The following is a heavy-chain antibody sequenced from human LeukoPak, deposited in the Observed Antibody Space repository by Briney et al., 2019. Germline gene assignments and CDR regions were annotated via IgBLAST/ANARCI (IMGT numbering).Heavy chain of an antibody. CDR3: AKAKHPTWGSGWYYFDY. CDR2: IIGSGGFT. D-gene: IGHD6-19*01. Sequence: GGSLRLSCAASAFTFSTYAMSWVRQAPGKGLEWVSTIIGSGGFTYYADSVKGRFTISRDNSKNTLYLQMNSLRAEDTAVYYCAKAKHPTWGSGWYYFDYWGQGTLVTVSS. J-gene: IGHJ4*02. CDR1: AFTFSTYA. V-gene: IGHV3-23*01.